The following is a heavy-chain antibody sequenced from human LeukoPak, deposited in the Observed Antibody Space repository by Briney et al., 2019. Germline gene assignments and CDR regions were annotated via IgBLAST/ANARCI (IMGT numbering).Heavy chain of an antibody. J-gene: IGHJ4*02. D-gene: IGHD4-11*01. CDR1: GFIFSTYA. CDR3: AKGRGGDYRGNFDC. CDR2: ISSSGSNT. Sequence: GGSLRLSCAASGFIFSTYAMSWVRQTPGKGLEWVSAISSSGSNTYYPDSVKGRFTISRDNSYNTLYLQMNSLRAEDTAVYFCAKGRGGDYRGNFDCWGQGTQVTVSS. V-gene: IGHV3-23*01.